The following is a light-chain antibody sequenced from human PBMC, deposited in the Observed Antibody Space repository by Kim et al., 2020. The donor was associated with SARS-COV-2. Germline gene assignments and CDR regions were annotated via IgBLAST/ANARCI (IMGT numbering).Light chain of an antibody. CDR1: KLGDKY. Sequence: SYELTQPPSVSVSPGQTASITCSGSKLGDKYAYWYQKKPGQSPVLVIYQHTKRPSGISQRFSGSSSGNTATLTISRAQTMDEADYYCQAWDSSNAVFGGG. V-gene: IGLV3-1*01. CDR2: QHT. CDR3: QAWDSSNAV. J-gene: IGLJ3*02.